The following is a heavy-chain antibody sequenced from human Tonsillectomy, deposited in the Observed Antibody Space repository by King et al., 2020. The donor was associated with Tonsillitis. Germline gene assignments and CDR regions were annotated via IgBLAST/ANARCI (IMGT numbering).Heavy chain of an antibody. J-gene: IGHJ4*02. D-gene: IGHD3-3*01. Sequence: VQLVQSGAEVKKPGESLKISCKGSGYSFAYYYIAWVRQMPGKGLEWVGLIYPGDSDTRYSPSFQGQVTISADKSITTAYLQWNTLKASDTAMYYCARQAANYEVDYWGQGTLVTVSS. CDR3: ARQAANYEVDY. CDR2: IYPGDSDT. V-gene: IGHV5-51*01. CDR1: GYSFAYYY.